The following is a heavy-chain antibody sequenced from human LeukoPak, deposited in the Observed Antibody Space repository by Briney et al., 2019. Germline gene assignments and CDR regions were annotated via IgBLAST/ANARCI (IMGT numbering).Heavy chain of an antibody. CDR1: GYTFITSY. Sequence: GASVKVSCKTSGYTFITSYTHWARQAPGQGLEWMGMINPIDGNTNRPRKFRGRLTVTRDTSTSTVYMELSSLTSEDTAVYYCAREPTSGSLYFDYWGQGTLVTVSS. D-gene: IGHD1-26*01. V-gene: IGHV1-46*01. J-gene: IGHJ4*02. CDR2: INPIDGNT. CDR3: AREPTSGSLYFDY.